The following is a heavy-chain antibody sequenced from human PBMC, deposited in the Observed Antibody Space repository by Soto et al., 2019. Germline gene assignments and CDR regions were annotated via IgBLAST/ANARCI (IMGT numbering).Heavy chain of an antibody. CDR1: GFTFSSYS. D-gene: IGHD2-15*01. CDR2: ISSSSTYI. J-gene: IGHJ4*02. V-gene: IGHV3-21*01. CDR3: ARAYCSGGSCYSGDLFDY. Sequence: PGGSLRLSCAASGFTFSSYSLNWVRQAPGKGLEWVSSISSSSTYIYYADSLRGRFTISRDNAKKSLYLQMNSLRAKDTAVYYCARAYCSGGSCYSGDLFDYWGQGTLVTVSS.